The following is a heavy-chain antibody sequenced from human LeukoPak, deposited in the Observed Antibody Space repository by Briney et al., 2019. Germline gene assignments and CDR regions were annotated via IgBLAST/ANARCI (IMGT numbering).Heavy chain of an antibody. CDR2: ISAYNGNT. D-gene: IGHD2-2*01. CDR3: ARSCSSTSCYASAGWFDP. J-gene: IGHJ5*02. CDR1: GYTFTSYG. V-gene: IGHV1-18*01. Sequence: ASVKVSCKASGYTFTSYGISWVRQAPGQGLEWMGWISAYNGNTNYAQKLQGRVTMTTDTSTSTAYMELRSLRSDDTAVYYCARSCSSTSCYASAGWFDPWGQGTLVTVSS.